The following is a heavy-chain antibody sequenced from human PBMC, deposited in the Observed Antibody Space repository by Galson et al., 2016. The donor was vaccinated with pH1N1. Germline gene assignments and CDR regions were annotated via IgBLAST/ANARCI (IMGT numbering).Heavy chain of an antibody. J-gene: IGHJ6*03. CDR1: GYDFSNYW. CDR2: IYPGDSDT. D-gene: IGHD1-1*01. CDR3: ARHAALDPPVEYYYVDV. V-gene: IGHV5-51*01. Sequence: QSGAEVKKPGESLKISCTGSGYDFSNYWIGWVRQMPGKGLEWMGIIYPGDSDTRYSPSFQGQVTISADKSIRTTYLQWSSLKASDTAIYYCARHAALDPPVEYYYVDVWGKGTTVIVSS.